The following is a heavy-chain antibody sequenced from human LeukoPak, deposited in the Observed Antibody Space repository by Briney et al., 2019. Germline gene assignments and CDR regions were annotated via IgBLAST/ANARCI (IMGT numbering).Heavy chain of an antibody. CDR3: ARGGYVLRFLEWLLFLDQ. D-gene: IGHD3-3*01. Sequence: SETLSLTCSVSGGSISRSSYYWGWIRQPPGKGLEWIGSIYYSGSTYYNPSPKSRVTISVDTSKNQFSLKLSSVTAADTAVYYCARGGYVLRFLEWLLFLDQWGQGTLVTVSS. J-gene: IGHJ4*02. CDR2: IYYSGST. CDR1: GGSISRSSYY. V-gene: IGHV4-39*01.